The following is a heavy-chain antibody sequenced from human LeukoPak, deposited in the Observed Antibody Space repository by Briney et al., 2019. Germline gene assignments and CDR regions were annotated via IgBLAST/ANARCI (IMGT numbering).Heavy chain of an antibody. CDR3: AIYFVGGGGRGT. CDR1: GASISSGDYH. D-gene: IGHD2-21*01. V-gene: IGHV4-31*03. CDR2: DGST. J-gene: IGHJ4*02. Sequence: SETLSLTCSVSGASISSGDYHWSWIRQHPGKGLEWIGNDGSTSYNPSLKSRLTISVDTSKNHFSLRLSSVTAADTAIYYCAIYFVGGGGRGTWGQGTLVTVSS.